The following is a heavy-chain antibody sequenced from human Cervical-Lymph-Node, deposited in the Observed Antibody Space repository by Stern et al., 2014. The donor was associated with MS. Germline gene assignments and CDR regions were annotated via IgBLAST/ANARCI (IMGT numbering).Heavy chain of an antibody. CDR2: IIPFFRTP. CDR3: ARDRMSIAAAGTSWFDP. J-gene: IGHJ5*02. Sequence: QLVQSGAEVKKPGSSVKVSCKASGGTFSSYTISWVRQAPGQGLEWMGGIIPFFRTPNYAQKFQGRVTITADESTSTAYMELSSLRSEDTAVYYCARDRMSIAAAGTSWFDPWGQGTLVTVSS. D-gene: IGHD6-13*01. CDR1: GGTFSSYT. V-gene: IGHV1-69*01.